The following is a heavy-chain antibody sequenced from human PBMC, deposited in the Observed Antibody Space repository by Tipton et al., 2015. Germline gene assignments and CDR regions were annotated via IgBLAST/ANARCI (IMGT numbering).Heavy chain of an antibody. Sequence: SLRLSCAASGFTFSDYYMSWIRQAPGKGLEWISYISSGSYTIFYADSVKGRFTISRDNAKNSLYLQMNSLRAEDTAVYYCARATVGVTRFDYWGQGTLVTVSS. V-gene: IGHV3-11*01. CDR2: ISSGSYTI. D-gene: IGHD4-17*01. CDR1: GFTFSDYY. CDR3: ARATVGVTRFDY. J-gene: IGHJ4*02.